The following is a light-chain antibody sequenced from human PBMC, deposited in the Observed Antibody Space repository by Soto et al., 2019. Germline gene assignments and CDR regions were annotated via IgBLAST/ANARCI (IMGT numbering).Light chain of an antibody. J-gene: IGKJ1*01. V-gene: IGKV1-39*01. CDR3: QQTYITPRT. CDR2: GAS. Sequence: DIQLTQSPSTLSGSLGETVTITCRDSQSISRYLNWYQQKQGKAPNXXXYGASRFQSGVPSRFSGSGSGTDCTITISSLQQEDFATYYCQQTYITPRTFGQGTKVDIK. CDR1: QSISRY.